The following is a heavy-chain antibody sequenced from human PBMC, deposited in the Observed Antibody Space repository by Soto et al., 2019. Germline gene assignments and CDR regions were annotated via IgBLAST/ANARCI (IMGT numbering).Heavy chain of an antibody. Sequence: QVQLQESGPGLVKPSETLSLTCTVSGGSINNYYWSWIRQPPGAGLEWIGYIHYSGTTNYNPSLVSRVTISMDTSKNQFFLKLTSMTAADTAVYYCARRWSGIDYWGQGTLVTVSS. J-gene: IGHJ4*02. D-gene: IGHD3-3*01. CDR3: ARRWSGIDY. CDR1: GGSINNYY. V-gene: IGHV4-59*01. CDR2: IHYSGTT.